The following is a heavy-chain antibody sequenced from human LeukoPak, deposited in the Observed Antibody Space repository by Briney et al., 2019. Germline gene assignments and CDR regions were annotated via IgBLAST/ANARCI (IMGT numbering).Heavy chain of an antibody. CDR3: ARVPSGYSSGWSDY. CDR2: IYSGGST. Sequence: PGRSLRLSCAASGFTVSSNYMSWVRQAPGKGLEWVSVIYSGGSTYYADSVKGRFTISRDNSKNTLYLQMNSLRAEDTAVYYCARVPSGYSSGWSDYWGQGTLVTVSS. J-gene: IGHJ4*02. D-gene: IGHD6-19*01. CDR1: GFTVSSNY. V-gene: IGHV3-53*01.